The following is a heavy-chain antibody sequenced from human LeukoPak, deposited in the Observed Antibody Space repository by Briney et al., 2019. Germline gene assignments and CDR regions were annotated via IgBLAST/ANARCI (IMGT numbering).Heavy chain of an antibody. CDR2: INPNSGGK. CDR3: ARQWGGYYYDSSGYYPGVFDY. D-gene: IGHD3-22*01. CDR1: GYTFTGYY. Sequence: ASVTVSFTSSGYTFTGYYMHWVRQAPGQGLEWMGWINPNSGGKNYAQKFQGRVTMTRDTSISTAYMELSRLRSDDTAVYYCARQWGGYYYDSSGYYPGVFDYWGQGTLVTVSS. V-gene: IGHV1-2*02. J-gene: IGHJ4*02.